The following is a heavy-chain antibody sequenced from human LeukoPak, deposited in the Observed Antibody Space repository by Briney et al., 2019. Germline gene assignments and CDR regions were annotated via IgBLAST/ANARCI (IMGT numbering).Heavy chain of an antibody. CDR2: IAYDGSLK. Sequence: GGSLRLSCAASGFTLSSYGMNWVRQAPGKGLEWVAVIAYDGSLKYYADSVKGRFTISRDNAKNSLYLQMNSLRAEDTAVYYCARVPLEYDAFDIWGQGTMVTVSS. CDR3: ARVPLEYDAFDI. J-gene: IGHJ3*02. V-gene: IGHV3-33*05. CDR1: GFTLSSYG.